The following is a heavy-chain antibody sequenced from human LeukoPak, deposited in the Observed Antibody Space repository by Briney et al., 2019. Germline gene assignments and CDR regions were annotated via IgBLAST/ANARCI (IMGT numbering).Heavy chain of an antibody. V-gene: IGHV3-30*18. CDR3: AKGNYYDDFDAFDI. Sequence: GGSLRLSCAASGFTFSSYGMHWVRQAPGKGLEWVAVISYDGSNKYYADSVKGRFTISRDNSKNTLYLQMNSLRAEDTAVYYCAKGNYYDDFDAFDIWGQGTMVTVSS. J-gene: IGHJ3*02. CDR1: GFTFSSYG. CDR2: ISYDGSNK. D-gene: IGHD3-22*01.